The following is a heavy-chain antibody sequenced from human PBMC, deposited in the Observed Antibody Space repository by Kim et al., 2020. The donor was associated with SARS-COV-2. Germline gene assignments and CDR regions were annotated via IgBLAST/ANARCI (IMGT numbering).Heavy chain of an antibody. J-gene: IGHJ4*02. V-gene: IGHV5-51*01. D-gene: IGHD5-12*01. Sequence: GESLKISCKGSGYSFTSYWIGWVRQMPGKGLEWMGIIYPGDSDTRYSPSFQGQVTFPADKSISTAYLQMSSLKASDTAMFYCGRRGYSGYDSVPIDYWGQGTLVTVSS. CDR3: GRRGYSGYDSVPIDY. CDR1: GYSFTSYW. CDR2: IYPGDSDT.